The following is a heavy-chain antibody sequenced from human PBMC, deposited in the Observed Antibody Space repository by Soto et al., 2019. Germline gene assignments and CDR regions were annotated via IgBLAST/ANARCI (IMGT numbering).Heavy chain of an antibody. CDR1: GFTFYNYG. J-gene: IGHJ5*02. Sequence: QVQLVESGGGVVQPGRSLRLSCVASGFTFYNYGMHWVRQAPGKGLEWVAAIRPDGDIEHYPDSVKGRFTISRDNSRNTLYLQMNSLRAEDTAMYYCAKVGIVATTQMGWFDPWGQGTLVIVSS. V-gene: IGHV3-33*06. CDR3: AKVGIVATTQMGWFDP. D-gene: IGHD1-26*01. CDR2: IRPDGDIE.